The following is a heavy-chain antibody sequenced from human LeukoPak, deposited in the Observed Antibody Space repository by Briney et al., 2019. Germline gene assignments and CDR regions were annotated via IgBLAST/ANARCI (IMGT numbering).Heavy chain of an antibody. CDR2: INHSGST. Sequence: SETLSLTCAVYGGSFSGYYWSWIRQPPAKGLEWVGEINHSGSTNYNPSLKSRVTISVDTSKNHFSLKLSSVTAADTAVYYCARGALATAWRCFDPWGQGTLVTVSS. D-gene: IGHD6-25*01. V-gene: IGHV4-34*01. CDR3: ARGALATAWRCFDP. J-gene: IGHJ5*02. CDR1: GGSFSGYY.